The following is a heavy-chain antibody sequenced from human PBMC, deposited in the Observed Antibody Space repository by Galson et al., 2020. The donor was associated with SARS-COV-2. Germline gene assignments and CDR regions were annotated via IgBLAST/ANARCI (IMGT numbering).Heavy chain of an antibody. CDR1: GFTFSNYG. V-gene: IGHV3-74*01. CDR2: ITSDGSII. J-gene: IGHJ4*02. CDR3: AGALAL. Sequence: GESLKISCAASGFTFSNYGMNWVRQTPGKGLEWVSRITSDGSIINYADSVKGRFTISRDNAKNTLYLQMNRLRSEDTALYYGAGALALWGQGTLGSVAS.